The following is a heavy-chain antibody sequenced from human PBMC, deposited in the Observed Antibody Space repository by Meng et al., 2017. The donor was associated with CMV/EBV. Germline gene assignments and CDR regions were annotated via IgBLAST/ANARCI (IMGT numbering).Heavy chain of an antibody. V-gene: IGHV1-18*01. CDR1: GFTFTGYG. CDR2: ISVYNGHT. Sequence: GVESKKPGALMKVSCKASGFTFTGYGISWVRQAPGQGLEWMGWISVYNGHTNFAQNLQGRVTMTTDTSTSTAYVELRSLRSDDTAIYYCARGVPLGIIYSFDYWGQGTLVTVPS. J-gene: IGHJ4*01. CDR3: ARGVPLGIIYSFDY. D-gene: IGHD2-21*01.